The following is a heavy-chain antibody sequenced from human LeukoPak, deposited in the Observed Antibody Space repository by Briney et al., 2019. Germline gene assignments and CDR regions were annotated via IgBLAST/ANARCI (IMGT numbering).Heavy chain of an antibody. J-gene: IGHJ5*02. CDR2: IYYSGST. Sequence: KPSETLSLTCTVSGGSISSSSYYWGWIRQPPGKGLEWIGSIYYSGSTYYNPSLKSRVTISGDTSKNQFSLRLSSVTAADTAVYYCASSPGGSVGWFDPWGQGTLVTVSS. V-gene: IGHV4-39*07. CDR3: ASSPGGSVGWFDP. CDR1: GGSISSSSYY. D-gene: IGHD3-16*01.